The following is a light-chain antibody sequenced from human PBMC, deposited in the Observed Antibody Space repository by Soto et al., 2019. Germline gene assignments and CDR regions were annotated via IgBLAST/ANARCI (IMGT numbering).Light chain of an antibody. CDR1: QSISSY. J-gene: IGKJ1*01. CDR3: QQSYTTPWT. V-gene: IGKV1-39*01. Sequence: DIQMTQSPSSLSASVGDRVTITCRASQSISSYLNWYQEKPGKAPKLLIYAASSLQSGVPTRFSGSKSGTDFTLTINSLQPEDFATYYCQQSYTTPWTFGQGTKVEIK. CDR2: AAS.